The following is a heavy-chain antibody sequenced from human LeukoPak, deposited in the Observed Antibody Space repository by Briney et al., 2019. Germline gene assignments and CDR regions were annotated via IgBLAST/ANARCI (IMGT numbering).Heavy chain of an antibody. Sequence: SETLSLTCAVSGGSFSGHLWTWLRQSPRKGLEWIGDVNHSGVTRYNPSLRSRLLIFADAPKRHFYLNLTSVTAADTALYFCARGQRLFNWFAPWGQGTLVTVSA. V-gene: IGHV4-34*01. J-gene: IGHJ5*02. CDR2: VNHSGVT. CDR1: GGSFSGHL. D-gene: IGHD6-25*01. CDR3: ARGQRLFNWFAP.